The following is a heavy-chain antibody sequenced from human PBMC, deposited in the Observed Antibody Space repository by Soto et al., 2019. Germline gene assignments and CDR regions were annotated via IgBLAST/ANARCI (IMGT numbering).Heavy chain of an antibody. V-gene: IGHV4-31*03. CDR3: ARSSPVVTAP. D-gene: IGHD2-21*02. CDR1: GGSISSGGYY. CDR2: IYYSGST. J-gene: IGHJ5*02. Sequence: QVQLQESGPGLVKPSQTLSLTCTVSGGSISSGGYYWSWIRQHPGKGLEWIGYIYYSGSTYYNPSPKSRITRSVDTSKNQFSLKLSSVTAADTAVYYCARSSPVVTAPWGQGTLVTVSS.